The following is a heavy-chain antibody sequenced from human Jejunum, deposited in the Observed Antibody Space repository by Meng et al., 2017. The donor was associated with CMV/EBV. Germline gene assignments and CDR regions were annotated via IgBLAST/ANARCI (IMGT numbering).Heavy chain of an antibody. CDR3: ARSANWGYYDH. CDR2: VYSSATDT. Sequence: SCVATVFSFSECTCSWVRQAPGKGLEYISFVYSSATDTDHAESVRGRFTISRDNSKNTLYLQMNDLGADDTATYYCARSANWGYYDHWGQGTLVTVSS. V-gene: IGHV3-23*03. D-gene: IGHD1-26*01. CDR1: VFSFSECT. J-gene: IGHJ4*02.